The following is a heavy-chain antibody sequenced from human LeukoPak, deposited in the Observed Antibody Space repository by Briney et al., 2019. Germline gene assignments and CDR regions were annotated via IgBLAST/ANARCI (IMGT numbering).Heavy chain of an antibody. V-gene: IGHV1-46*01. CDR1: GYTFTSYY. D-gene: IGHD6-19*01. CDR2: INPSGGST. Sequence: ASVKVSCKASGYTFTSYYMHWVRQAPGQGLEWVGIINPSGGSTSYAQKFQGRVTMTRDTSTSTVYMELSSLRSEDTAVYYCARDRDPSGWYSNWFDPWGQGTLVTVSS. CDR3: ARDRDPSGWYSNWFDP. J-gene: IGHJ5*02.